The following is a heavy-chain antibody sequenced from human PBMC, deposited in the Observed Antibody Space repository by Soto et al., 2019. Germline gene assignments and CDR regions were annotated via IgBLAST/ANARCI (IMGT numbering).Heavy chain of an antibody. Sequence: SETLSLTCAVSGGSISSGGYSWSWIRQPPGKGLEWIGYIYHSGSTYYNPSLKSRVTISVDRSKNQFSLKLSSVTAADTAVYYCARGVTKVTTIDYWGQGTLVTVSS. D-gene: IGHD4-17*01. CDR2: IYHSGST. J-gene: IGHJ4*02. CDR3: ARGVTKVTTIDY. V-gene: IGHV4-30-2*01. CDR1: GGSISSGGYS.